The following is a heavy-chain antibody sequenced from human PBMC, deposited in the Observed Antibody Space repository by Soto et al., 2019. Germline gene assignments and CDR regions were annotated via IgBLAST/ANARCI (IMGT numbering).Heavy chain of an antibody. Sequence: AWGSLRLSCAASGFTFISYGMHFFRHSPGKGLEWVAVISYDGSNKYYADSVKGRFTISRDNSKNTLYLQMNSLRAEDTAVYYCAKDRRAAAGIFDYWGQGTLVTVSS. CDR1: GFTFISYG. CDR2: ISYDGSNK. CDR3: AKDRRAAAGIFDY. D-gene: IGHD6-13*01. V-gene: IGHV3-30*18. J-gene: IGHJ4*02.